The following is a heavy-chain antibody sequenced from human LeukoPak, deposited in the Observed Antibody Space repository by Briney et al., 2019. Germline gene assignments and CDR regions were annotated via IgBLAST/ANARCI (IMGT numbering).Heavy chain of an antibody. CDR2: ISGSGGST. V-gene: IGHV3-23*01. J-gene: IGHJ5*02. D-gene: IGHD6-13*01. CDR3: AKSGPTHFRIAAAGSWFDP. Sequence: GGSLRLSCAASGFTFSSYAMSWVRQAPGKGLEWVSAISGSGGSTYYADSVKGRSTISRDNSKNTLYLQMNSLRAEDTAVYYCAKSGPTHFRIAAAGSWFDPWGQGTLVTVSS. CDR1: GFTFSSYA.